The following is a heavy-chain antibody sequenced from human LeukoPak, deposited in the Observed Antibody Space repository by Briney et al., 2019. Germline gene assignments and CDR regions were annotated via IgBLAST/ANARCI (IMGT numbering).Heavy chain of an antibody. J-gene: IGHJ6*03. CDR2: INPNSGGT. CDR1: GYTFTGYY. Sequence: ASVKVSCKASGYTFTGYYMHWVRQAPGQGLEWMGWINPNSGGTNYAQKFQGRVPMTRDTSISTAYMELSRLKSDDTAVYYCARPHTAMVKGYYYYYMDVWGKGTTVTVSS. V-gene: IGHV1-2*02. D-gene: IGHD5-18*01. CDR3: ARPHTAMVKGYYYYYMDV.